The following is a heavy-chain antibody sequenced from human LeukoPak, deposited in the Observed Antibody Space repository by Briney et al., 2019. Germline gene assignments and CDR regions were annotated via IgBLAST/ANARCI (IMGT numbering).Heavy chain of an antibody. J-gene: IGHJ6*03. V-gene: IGHV4-39*07. D-gene: IGHD3-10*01. Sequence: SETLSLTCTVSGGSISSSSYYWGWVRQPPGKGLGWIGGIYYSGSTYYNPSLKSRVTISVDTSKNQFSLKLSSVTAADTAVYYCAREMVRGLYYYYYMDVWGKGTTVTVSS. CDR2: IYYSGST. CDR1: GGSISSSSYY. CDR3: AREMVRGLYYYYYMDV.